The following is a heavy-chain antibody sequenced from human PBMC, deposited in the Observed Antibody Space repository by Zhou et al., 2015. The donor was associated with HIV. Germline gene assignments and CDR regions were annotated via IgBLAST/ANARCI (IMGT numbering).Heavy chain of an antibody. Sequence: QVQLVQSGAEVKKPGSSVKVSCKASGGTFSSYAISWVRQAPGQGLEWMGGIIPIFGTANYAQKFQGRVTITADESTSTAYMELSSLRSEDTAVYYCARGRVIVVVPAAIPWFDPWGQGTLVTVSS. V-gene: IGHV1-69*01. CDR2: IIPIFGTA. CDR1: GGTFSSYA. J-gene: IGHJ5*02. D-gene: IGHD2-2*01. CDR3: ARGRVIVVVPAAIPWFDP.